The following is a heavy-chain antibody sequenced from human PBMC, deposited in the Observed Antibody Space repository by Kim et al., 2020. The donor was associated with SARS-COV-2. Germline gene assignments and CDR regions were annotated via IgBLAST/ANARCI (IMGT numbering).Heavy chain of an antibody. V-gene: IGHV3-74*01. CDR3: ARGLVSNGLVFNY. D-gene: IGHD2-8*01. CDR2: IKSDGITT. Sequence: GGSLRLSCAASGFIFSNYWMHWVRQAPGKGLVWVSRIKSDGITTTYADSVKGRFTISRDNAENTVYLQMNSLTAEDTALYYCARGLVSNGLVFNYLGQGT. J-gene: IGHJ4*02. CDR1: GFIFSNYW.